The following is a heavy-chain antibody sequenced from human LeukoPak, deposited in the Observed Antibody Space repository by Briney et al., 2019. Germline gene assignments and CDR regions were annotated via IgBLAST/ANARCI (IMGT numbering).Heavy chain of an antibody. Sequence: ASVKVSCKASGYTFTGYYMHWVRQAPGQGLEXXXXXXPNSGGTNYAQKFQGRVTMTRDTSISTAYMELSRLRSDDTAVYYCARDLGYPVPASLPDYWGQGTLVTVSS. CDR3: ARDLGYPVPASLPDY. CDR2: XXPNSGGT. CDR1: GYTFTGYY. V-gene: IGHV1-2*02. D-gene: IGHD2-2*01. J-gene: IGHJ4*02.